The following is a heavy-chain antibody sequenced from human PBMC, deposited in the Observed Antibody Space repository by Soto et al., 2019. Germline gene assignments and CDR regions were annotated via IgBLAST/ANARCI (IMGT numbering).Heavy chain of an antibody. CDR3: TRGRFDRLLWTDY. D-gene: IGHD3-10*01. CDR2: INPNSGAA. V-gene: IGHV1-2*02. CDR1: GYTFTGQF. J-gene: IGHJ4*02. Sequence: ASVKVSCKAIGYTFTGQFIHWVRQAPGQGLEWMGWINPNSGAANFAQKFQGRVTMTRDTSINTAYMELRSLRSDDTAMYYCTRGRFDRLLWTDYWGPGTLVTVSS.